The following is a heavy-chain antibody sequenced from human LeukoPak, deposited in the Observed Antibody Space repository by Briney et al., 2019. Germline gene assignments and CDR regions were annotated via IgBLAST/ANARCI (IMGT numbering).Heavy chain of an antibody. J-gene: IGHJ1*01. V-gene: IGHV3-74*01. CDR3: ARGISSSWYGGSEYFQH. D-gene: IGHD6-13*01. Sequence: GGSLRLSCAASGFTFSSYWMHWVRPAPGKGLLWGSRINSDGSSTSYADSVKGRFTISRDNAKNTLYLQMNSLRAEDTAVYYCARGISSSWYGGSEYFQHWGQGTLVTVSS. CDR2: INSDGSST. CDR1: GFTFSSYW.